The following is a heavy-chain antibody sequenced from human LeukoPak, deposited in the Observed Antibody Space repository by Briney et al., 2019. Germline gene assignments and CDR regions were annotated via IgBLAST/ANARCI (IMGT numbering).Heavy chain of an antibody. V-gene: IGHV1-69*13. CDR1: GGTFSSYA. D-gene: IGHD2-2*01. Sequence: SVKLSCTASGGTFSSYAISWVRQAPGQGLEWVGGIIPIFGTANYAQKFQGRVTITADESTSTGYMALSSLRSEDTAVYYCARRLAGVVPAAIWFAPWGQGTLVTAYS. CDR3: ARRLAGVVPAAIWFAP. CDR2: IIPIFGTA. J-gene: IGHJ5*02.